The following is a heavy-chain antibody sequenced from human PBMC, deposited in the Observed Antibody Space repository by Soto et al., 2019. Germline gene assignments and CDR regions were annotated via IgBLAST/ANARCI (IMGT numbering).Heavy chain of an antibody. Sequence: ASVKVSCKASAYTFTNYGISWVRQAPGQGLEWMGWISGVNGQTNYAQKFRGRVTITTDTSTSTAYMELRSLRSDDTAMYYCARARSAYYYDSSGYYSWPVYWGQ. CDR1: AYTFTNYG. CDR2: ISGVNGQT. J-gene: IGHJ4*02. V-gene: IGHV1-18*01. D-gene: IGHD3-22*01. CDR3: ARARSAYYYDSSGYYSWPVY.